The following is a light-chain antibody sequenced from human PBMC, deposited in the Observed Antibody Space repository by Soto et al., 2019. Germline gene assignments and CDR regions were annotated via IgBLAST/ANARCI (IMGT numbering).Light chain of an antibody. J-gene: IGKJ2*01. V-gene: IGKV1-6*01. Sequence: AIQMTQSPSSLSASVGDIVTITCRASQGIRNDLGWYQQKPGKAPKLLSYAASSLQSGVPSRLSGSGSGTDFTLTISSLQPEDFATYYCLQDYHYPYTFGQGTKLEIK. CDR1: QGIRND. CDR3: LQDYHYPYT. CDR2: AAS.